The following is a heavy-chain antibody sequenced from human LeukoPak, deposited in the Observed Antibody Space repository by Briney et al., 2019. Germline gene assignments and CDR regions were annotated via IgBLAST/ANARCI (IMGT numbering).Heavy chain of an antibody. Sequence: SETLSLTCTVSGGSINNYYWSWIRQPPGKGLEWIGYIYNSGSTDYNPSLKSRVTISVDTSKEQFSLRLSSVTAADTAVYYCARSYHYGSGSYSYYFDYWGQGTLVTVSS. J-gene: IGHJ4*02. CDR2: IYNSGST. V-gene: IGHV4-59*08. D-gene: IGHD3-10*01. CDR1: GGSINNYY. CDR3: ARSYHYGSGSYSYYFDY.